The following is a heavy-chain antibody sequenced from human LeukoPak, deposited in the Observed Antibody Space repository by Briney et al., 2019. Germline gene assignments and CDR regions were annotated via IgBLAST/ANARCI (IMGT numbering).Heavy chain of an antibody. CDR2: IWYDGSNK. CDR3: ARGGNPLYCSGGSCYFFDY. Sequence: GGSLRLSCAASGFTFSSYGMHWVRQAPGKGLEWVAVIWYDGSNKYYADSVKGRFTISRDNSKNTLYLQMNSLTAADTAVYYCARGGNPLYCSGGSCYFFDYWGQGTLVTVSS. V-gene: IGHV3-33*01. D-gene: IGHD2-15*01. J-gene: IGHJ4*02. CDR1: GFTFSSYG.